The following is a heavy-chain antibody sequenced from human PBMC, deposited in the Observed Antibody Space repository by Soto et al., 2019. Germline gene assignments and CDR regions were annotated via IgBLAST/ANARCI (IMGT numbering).Heavy chain of an antibody. J-gene: IGHJ2*01. V-gene: IGHV3-21*02. CDR2: ISSGSTYM. CDR1: GFTFSTYS. Sequence: EVQLVESGGGLDKHGGSLRLSCAASGFTFSTYSMNWVRQASGKGLEWVSSISSGSTYMYYTDSVKGRFTISRDNAKNSLYLQMNSLRAEDTAVYYCAGGVIGGRDWYFAFWGRGTLVTVSS. D-gene: IGHD3-16*02. CDR3: AGGVIGGRDWYFAF.